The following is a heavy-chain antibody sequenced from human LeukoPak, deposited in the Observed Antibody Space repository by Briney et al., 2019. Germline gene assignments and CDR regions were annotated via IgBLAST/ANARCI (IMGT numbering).Heavy chain of an antibody. CDR3: ARDLGSVVPLYYFDY. Sequence: PGGSLRVSCAAPGFTFSSYSLNWVRQAPGKGLEWVSSISSSSSYIYYADSVKGRFTISRDNAKNSLYLQMNSLRAEDTAVYYCARDLGSVVPLYYFDYRGQGALVTVSP. CDR2: ISSSSSYI. CDR1: GFTFSSYS. D-gene: IGHD2-2*01. V-gene: IGHV3-21*01. J-gene: IGHJ4*02.